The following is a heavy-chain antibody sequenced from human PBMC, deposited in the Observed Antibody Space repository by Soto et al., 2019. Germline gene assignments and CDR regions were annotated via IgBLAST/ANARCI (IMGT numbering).Heavy chain of an antibody. J-gene: IGHJ6*02. Sequence: SETLSLTCAVYCGSFSGYYWSWIRQPPGKGLEWIGEINHSGSTNYNPSLKSRVTISVDTSKNQFSLKLSSVTAADTAVYYCARVVWFGRAYYYYYGMDVWGQGTTVTVSS. D-gene: IGHD3-10*01. CDR3: ARVVWFGRAYYYYYGMDV. CDR2: INHSGST. V-gene: IGHV4-34*01. CDR1: CGSFSGYY.